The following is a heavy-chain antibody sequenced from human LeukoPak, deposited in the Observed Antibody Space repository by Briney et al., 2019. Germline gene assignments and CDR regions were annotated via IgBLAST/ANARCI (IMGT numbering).Heavy chain of an antibody. V-gene: IGHV1-2*06. CDR1: GYTFTGYY. CDR2: INPNSGGT. D-gene: IGHD3-10*01. Sequence: GASVKVSCKASGYTFTGYYIHWVRQAPGQGLEWMGRINPNSGGTNYAQKFQGRVTMTRDTSISTAYMELSRLRSDDTAVYYCARKEGDYYGSGSYYGYWGQGTLVTVSS. CDR3: ARKEGDYYGSGSYYGY. J-gene: IGHJ4*02.